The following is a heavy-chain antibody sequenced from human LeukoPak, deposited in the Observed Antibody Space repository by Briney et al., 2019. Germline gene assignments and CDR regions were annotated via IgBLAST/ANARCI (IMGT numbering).Heavy chain of an antibody. CDR3: ARDYDFWGGSLFDY. Sequence: GGSLRLSCAASGFTFSSYSMNWVRQAPGKGLEWVSSISSSSSYIYYADSVKGRFTISRDNAKNSLYLQMNSLRAEDTAVYYCARDYDFWGGSLFDYWGQGTLVTVSS. J-gene: IGHJ4*02. V-gene: IGHV3-21*01. CDR1: GFTFSSYS. D-gene: IGHD3-3*01. CDR2: ISSSSSYI.